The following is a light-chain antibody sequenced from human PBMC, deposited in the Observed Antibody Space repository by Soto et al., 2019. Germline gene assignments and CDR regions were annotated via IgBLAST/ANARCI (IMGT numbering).Light chain of an antibody. CDR1: SSDVGTYDL. Sequence: QSALTQPASVSGSPGQSITISCTGSSSDVGTYDLVSWYQHHPGAAPKLMIYEATRRPSGISNRFSGSKSGNTASLTISGLQAEDEADYYCAAWDDSPSDYWVFGGGTKLTVL. CDR3: AAWDDSPSDYWV. CDR2: EAT. J-gene: IGLJ3*02. V-gene: IGLV2-23*01.